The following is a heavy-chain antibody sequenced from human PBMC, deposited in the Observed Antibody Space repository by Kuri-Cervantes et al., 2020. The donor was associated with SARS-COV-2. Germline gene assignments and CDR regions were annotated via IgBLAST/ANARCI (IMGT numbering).Heavy chain of an antibody. J-gene: IGHJ3*02. Sequence: GESLKISCAASGFTFSSYGMHWVRQAPGKGLEWVAFIRYDGSNKYYADSVKGRFTISRDNSKNTLYLQMNSLRAEDTAVYYCARTYSGSYNAAFDIWGQGTMVTVSS. V-gene: IGHV3-30*02. D-gene: IGHD1-26*01. CDR2: IRYDGSNK. CDR1: GFTFSSYG. CDR3: ARTYSGSYNAAFDI.